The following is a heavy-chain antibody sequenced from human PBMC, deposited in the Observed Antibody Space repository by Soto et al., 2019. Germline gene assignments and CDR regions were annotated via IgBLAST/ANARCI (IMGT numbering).Heavy chain of an antibody. D-gene: IGHD2-2*02. CDR2: IIPILGIA. CDR3: AIEFCSSTSCYRDY. Sequence: QVQLVQSGAEVKKPGSSVKVSCKASGGTFSSYTISWVRQAPGQGLEWMGRIIPILGIANYAQKFEGRVTITADKSTNTAYMELSSLRSEDTAVYYCAIEFCSSTSCYRDYWGQGTLVTVSS. CDR1: GGTFSSYT. V-gene: IGHV1-69*08. J-gene: IGHJ4*02.